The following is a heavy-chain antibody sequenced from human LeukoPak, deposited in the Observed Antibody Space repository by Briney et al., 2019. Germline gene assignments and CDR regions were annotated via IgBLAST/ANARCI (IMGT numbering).Heavy chain of an antibody. CDR3: ARESVSAGASDAFDI. J-gene: IGHJ3*02. V-gene: IGHV1-69-2*01. Sequence: ATVKISCKVSGYTFTDYYMHWVQQAPGKGLEWMGLVDPEDGETIYAEKFQGRVTITTDESTSTAYMELSSLRSEDTAVYYCARESVSAGASDAFDIWGQGTMVTVSS. D-gene: IGHD1-26*01. CDR2: VDPEDGET. CDR1: GYTFTDYY.